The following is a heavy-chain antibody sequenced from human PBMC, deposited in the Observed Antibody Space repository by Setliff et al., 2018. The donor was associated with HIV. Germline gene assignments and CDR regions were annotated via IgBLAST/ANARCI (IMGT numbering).Heavy chain of an antibody. J-gene: IGHJ5*02. D-gene: IGHD3-3*01. V-gene: IGHV3-53*01. Sequence: LRLSCEVSGFTISDNYMAWVRQAPGQGLELVSLIYGDDDIFYGDSVEGRFDIFRDNAKNSLYLQMNSLRAEDTALYHCARALRPFAVFGEDNWFGWFDPWGQGTLVTVSS. CDR2: IYGDDDI. CDR3: ARALRPFAVFGEDNWFGWFDP. CDR1: GFTISDNY.